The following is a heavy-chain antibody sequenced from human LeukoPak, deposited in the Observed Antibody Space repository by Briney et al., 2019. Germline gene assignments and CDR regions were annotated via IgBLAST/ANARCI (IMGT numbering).Heavy chain of an antibody. V-gene: IGHV4-34*01. J-gene: IGHJ4*02. CDR2: INHSGST. CDR3: ARGLGLPY. Sequence: SETLSLTCAVYGGSISGYYWSWIRQPPGKGLEWIGEINHSGSTNYNPSLKSRVTISVGTSKNQFSLKLSSVTAADTAVYYCARGLGLPYWGQGTLVTVSS. D-gene: IGHD3/OR15-3a*01. CDR1: GGSISGYY.